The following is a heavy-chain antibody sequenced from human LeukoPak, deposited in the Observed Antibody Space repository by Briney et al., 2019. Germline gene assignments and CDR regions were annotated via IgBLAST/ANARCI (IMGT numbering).Heavy chain of an antibody. Sequence: KPSETLSLTCAVSSYSISSGSYWGWIRQSPGKGLGWVGSIFHSGNSYYNPSLKSRLTMSVDTSKNQFSLKLTSVTAADTALYYCARVTYVDDMLYQYFDYWGQGILVTVSS. J-gene: IGHJ4*02. CDR1: SYSISSGSY. D-gene: IGHD4-17*01. CDR3: ARVTYVDDMLYQYFDY. CDR2: IFHSGNS. V-gene: IGHV4-38-2*01.